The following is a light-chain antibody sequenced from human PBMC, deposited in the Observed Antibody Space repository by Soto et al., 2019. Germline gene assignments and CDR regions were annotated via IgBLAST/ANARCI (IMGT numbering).Light chain of an antibody. Sequence: EIVLTQSPATLSLSPGERATLSCKSSQSVLYSSNNKNYLAWYQQKPGQPPKLLIYWASTRESGVPDRFSGSGSGTDFTLTISSLQAEDVAVYYCQQYYSTPDTFGQGTKLEIK. CDR2: WAS. V-gene: IGKV4-1*01. CDR3: QQYYSTPDT. CDR1: QSVLYSSNNKNY. J-gene: IGKJ2*01.